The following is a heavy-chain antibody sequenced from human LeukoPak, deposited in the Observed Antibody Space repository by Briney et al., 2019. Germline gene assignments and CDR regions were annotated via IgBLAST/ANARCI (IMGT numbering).Heavy chain of an antibody. D-gene: IGHD3-10*01. V-gene: IGHV3-11*01. Sequence: GGSLRLPCAASGFTFSDYYMSWIRQAPGKGLEWVSYISSSGSTIYYADSVKGRFTISRDNAKNSLYLQMNSLRAEDTAVYYCASTPPRSFDAFDIWGQGTMVTVSS. CDR1: GFTFSDYY. CDR2: ISSSGSTI. J-gene: IGHJ3*02. CDR3: ASTPPRSFDAFDI.